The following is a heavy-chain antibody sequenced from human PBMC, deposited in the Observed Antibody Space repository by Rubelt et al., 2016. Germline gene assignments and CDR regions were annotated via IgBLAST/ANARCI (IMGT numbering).Heavy chain of an antibody. CDR3: ARGQQQLVRDYYYGMDV. D-gene: IGHD6-13*01. CDR2: INHSGRT. CDR1: GGSFSGYY. Sequence: QVQLQQWGAGLLKPSETLSLTCAVYGGSFSGYYWSWIRQPPGKGLEWIGEINHSGRTNYNPSLKSRVTMSVDPSKNTFSLRLSSVNAADTAVYYCARGQQQLVRDYYYGMDVWGQGTTVTVSS. V-gene: IGHV4-34*01. J-gene: IGHJ6*02.